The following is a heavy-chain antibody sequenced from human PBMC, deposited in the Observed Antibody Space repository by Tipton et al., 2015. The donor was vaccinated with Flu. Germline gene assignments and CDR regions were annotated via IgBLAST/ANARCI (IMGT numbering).Heavy chain of an antibody. CDR1: GGSMSSSSYH. J-gene: IGHJ4*02. Sequence: TLSLTCSVSGGSMSSSSYHWGWIRQPPGKGLEWIGSMYYSGATYYNPSLKSRVTISVDTSKNQFSLNLSSVTAADTAVYYCARSWGGSVDYWGQGTLVTSPQ. CDR2: MYYSGAT. CDR3: ARSWGGSVDY. V-gene: IGHV4-39*07. D-gene: IGHD1-14*01.